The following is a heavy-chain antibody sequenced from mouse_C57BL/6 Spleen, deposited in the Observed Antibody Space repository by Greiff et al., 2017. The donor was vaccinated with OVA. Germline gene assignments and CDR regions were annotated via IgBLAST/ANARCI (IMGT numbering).Heavy chain of an antibody. Sequence: EVKLEESGGGLVQPGGSMKLSCVASGFTFSNYWMNWVRQSPEKGLEWVAQIRLKSDNYATHYAESVKGRFTISRDDSKSSVYLQMNNLRAEDTGIYYCTGPLTVHYFDYWGQGTTLTVSS. V-gene: IGHV6-3*01. J-gene: IGHJ2*01. CDR1: GFTFSNYW. D-gene: IGHD1-1*01. CDR2: IRLKSDNYAT. CDR3: TGPLTVHYFDY.